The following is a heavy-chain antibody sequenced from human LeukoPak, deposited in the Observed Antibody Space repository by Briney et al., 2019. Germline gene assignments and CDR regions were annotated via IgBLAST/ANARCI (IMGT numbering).Heavy chain of an antibody. J-gene: IGHJ6*03. D-gene: IGHD5-12*01. CDR2: IYTSGST. CDR3: ARTPRDSGYDYSYYYYMDV. Sequence: SETLSLTCSVSGGSISTFYWSWIRQPAGKGLEWIGRIYTSGSTNYNPSLKSRVTMSVDTSKNQFSLKLSSVTAADTAVYYCARTPRDSGYDYSYYYYMDVWGKGTTVTISS. V-gene: IGHV4-4*07. CDR1: GGSISTFY.